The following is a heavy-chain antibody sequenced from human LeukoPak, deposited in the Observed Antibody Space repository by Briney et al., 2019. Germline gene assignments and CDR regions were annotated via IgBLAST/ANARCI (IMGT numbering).Heavy chain of an antibody. CDR2: ISAYNGNT. D-gene: IGHD3-10*01. V-gene: IGHV1-18*01. Sequence: GASVKVSCKASGYTFTSYGISWVRQAPGQGLEWMGWISAYNGNTNYAQKFQGRVTITRDTSASTAYMELSSLRSEDTAVYYCQVGSVIKSYYFDYWGQGTLVTVSS. J-gene: IGHJ4*02. CDR1: GYTFTSYG. CDR3: QVGSVIKSYYFDY.